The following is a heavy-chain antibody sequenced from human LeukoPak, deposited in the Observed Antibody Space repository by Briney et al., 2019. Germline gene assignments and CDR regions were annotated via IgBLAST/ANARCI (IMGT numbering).Heavy chain of an antibody. CDR1: GFTFSSFD. Sequence: GGSLRLSCAASGFTFSSFDMSWVRHAPGKGLEWVSAITYSGATTNYADSVKGRFTISRDNSKNTLFLQMNSLRAEDTAVYYCAKAVAVALDYWGQGTLVTVSS. CDR2: ITYSGATT. CDR3: AKAVAVALDY. J-gene: IGHJ4*02. V-gene: IGHV3-23*01. D-gene: IGHD6-19*01.